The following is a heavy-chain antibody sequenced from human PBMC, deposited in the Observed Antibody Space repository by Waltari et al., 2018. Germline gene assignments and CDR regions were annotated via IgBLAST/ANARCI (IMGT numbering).Heavy chain of an antibody. D-gene: IGHD6-13*01. CDR2: ISYSGTYK. Sequence: EVQLVESGGGLVKPGGSLRLSCAASGFTFSIYSRNWVRQAPGKGLEWVSSISYSGTYKYYADSLKGRFTISRDNAKNSLYLQMNSLRAEDTAVYFCARDQIADWYFDLWGRGTLVTVSS. J-gene: IGHJ2*01. CDR3: ARDQIADWYFDL. CDR1: GFTFSIYS. V-gene: IGHV3-21*01.